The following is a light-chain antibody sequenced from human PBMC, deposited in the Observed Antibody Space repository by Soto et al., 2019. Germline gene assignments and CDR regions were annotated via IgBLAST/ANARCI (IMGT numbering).Light chain of an antibody. J-gene: IGKJ1*01. Sequence: IQVTHSPSSLSASVGDRVSMTCRASHSISSWLAWYQQKPGKAPKLLIYKASSLESGVPSRFSGSGSGTEFPLTISSLQPDDFATYYCQPQGWTFGQGTKVDIK. V-gene: IGKV1-5*03. CDR1: HSISSW. CDR2: KAS. CDR3: QPQGWT.